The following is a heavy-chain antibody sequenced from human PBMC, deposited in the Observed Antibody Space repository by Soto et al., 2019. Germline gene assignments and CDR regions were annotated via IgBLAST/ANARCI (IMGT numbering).Heavy chain of an antibody. V-gene: IGHV3-30*18. CDR3: AKGAVGWLRSDYYYYGMDV. D-gene: IGHD5-12*01. CDR1: GFTFSSYG. CDR2: ISYDGSNK. J-gene: IGHJ6*02. Sequence: GGSLRLSCAASGFTFSSYGMHWVRQAPGKGLEWVAVISYDGSNKYYADSVKGRFTISRDNSKNTLYLQMNSLRAEDTAVYYCAKGAVGWLRSDYYYYGMDVWGQGTTVTVSS.